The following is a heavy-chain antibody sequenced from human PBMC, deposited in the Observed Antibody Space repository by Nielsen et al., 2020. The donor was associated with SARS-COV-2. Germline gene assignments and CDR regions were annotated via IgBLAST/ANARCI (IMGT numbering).Heavy chain of an antibody. J-gene: IGHJ4*02. CDR2: MSYDGSDK. CDR3: AKAGGKNAGGIIDY. Sequence: GGSLRLSCAASGFTFSNYALHWVRQAPGKGLDWVAVMSYDGSDKYYGDSVKGRFTISRDNSKNTLFLHMSRLRADDTALYYCAKAGGKNAGGIIDYWGPGTLVTVSS. V-gene: IGHV3-30*04. D-gene: IGHD3-16*01. CDR1: GFTFSNYA.